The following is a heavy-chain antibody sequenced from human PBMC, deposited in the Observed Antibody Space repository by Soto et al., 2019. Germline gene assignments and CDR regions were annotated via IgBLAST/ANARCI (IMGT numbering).Heavy chain of an antibody. CDR1: GFTFDDYA. Sequence: EVQLVESGGGLVQPGRSLRLSCAASGFTFDDYAMHWVRQAPGKGLEWVSGISWNSGSIGYAVSVKGRFSISRDNARNSLYLQMNSLRAEDTALYYCARGETLTLYFDYGGQGTRVTVSS. V-gene: IGHV3-9*01. CDR2: ISWNSGSI. J-gene: IGHJ4*02. D-gene: IGHD4-17*01. CDR3: ARGETLTLYFDY.